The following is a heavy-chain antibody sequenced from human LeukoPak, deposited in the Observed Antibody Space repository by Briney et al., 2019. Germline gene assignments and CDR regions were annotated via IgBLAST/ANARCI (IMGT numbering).Heavy chain of an antibody. J-gene: IGHJ4*02. D-gene: IGHD3-16*01. CDR1: GYSISSGYY. CDR3: AGRYYDYVWGSYSRDY. V-gene: IGHV4-38-2*02. Sequence: SETLSLTCTVSGYSISSGYYWGWIRQPPGKGLEWIGSIYHSGSTYYNPSLKSRVTISVDTSKNQFSLKLSSVTAADTAVYYCAGRYYDYVWGSYSRDYWGQGTLVTVSS. CDR2: IYHSGST.